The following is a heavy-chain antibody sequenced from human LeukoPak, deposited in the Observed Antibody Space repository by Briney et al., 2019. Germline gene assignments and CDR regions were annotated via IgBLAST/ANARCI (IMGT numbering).Heavy chain of an antibody. Sequence: PGGSLRLSCAASGFTFSGYWMNWVRQAPGKGLEWVANIEQNGGEKNYVGSVRGRFTISRDNAKNSLYLEMNSLRAEDTAVYYCAGGAGWLSDSWGRGTLVTVSS. CDR1: GFTFSGYW. J-gene: IGHJ5*01. CDR3: AGGAGWLSDS. CDR2: IEQNGGEK. D-gene: IGHD3-22*01. V-gene: IGHV3-7*01.